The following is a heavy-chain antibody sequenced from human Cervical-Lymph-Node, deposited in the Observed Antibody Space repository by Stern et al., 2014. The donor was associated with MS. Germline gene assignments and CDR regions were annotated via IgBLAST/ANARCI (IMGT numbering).Heavy chain of an antibody. CDR2: IYPGASET. V-gene: IGHV5-51*01. CDR1: GFKFSLYW. Sequence: EVQLVESGAELIRPGESLKISCKGSGFKFSLYWIAWVRQMPGKGLEWMGIIYPGASETRYSPSFQGQVTMSADKSTSTAYLQWSSLNASDTAMYFCARQTTAWASDVWGQGTLVTVSS. D-gene: IGHD1-14*01. CDR3: ARQTTAWASDV. J-gene: IGHJ4*02.